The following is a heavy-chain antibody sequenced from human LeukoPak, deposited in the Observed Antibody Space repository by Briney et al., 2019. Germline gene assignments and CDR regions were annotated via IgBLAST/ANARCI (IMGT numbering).Heavy chain of an antibody. Sequence: ASVKVSCTASGYTFSGYYMHWVRQAPGQGLEWMGRINSNTGGTIYAQKFQGRVTMTRDTSISTAYMEVSRLISDDTAVYYCVRDDRLRAFDIWGQGTMVLVSS. J-gene: IGHJ3*02. CDR3: VRDDRLRAFDI. D-gene: IGHD2-15*01. V-gene: IGHV1-2*06. CDR1: GYTFSGYY. CDR2: INSNTGGT.